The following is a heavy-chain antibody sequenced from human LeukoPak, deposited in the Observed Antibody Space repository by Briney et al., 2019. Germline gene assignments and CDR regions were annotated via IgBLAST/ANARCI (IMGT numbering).Heavy chain of an antibody. D-gene: IGHD3-16*01. CDR3: ARLGELTFFDY. Sequence: QPGGSLRLSCAASGFTVSSNYMSWVRQAPGKRLEWVSVIYSGGSTYYADSVKGRFTISRDNSKNTLYLQMNSLRAEDTAVYYCARLGELTFFDYWGQGTLVTVSS. CDR2: IYSGGST. V-gene: IGHV3-53*01. J-gene: IGHJ4*02. CDR1: GFTVSSNY.